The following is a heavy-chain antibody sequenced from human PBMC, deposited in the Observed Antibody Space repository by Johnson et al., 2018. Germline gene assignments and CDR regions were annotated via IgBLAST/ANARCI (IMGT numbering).Heavy chain of an antibody. Sequence: QVQLQESGPGLVKPSETLSLTCTVSGGSMTDYHWSWIRQSPGKGLEWIGYIFYTGNTNYNPSLKSRVTISAHTSKNQFSLNLRAVTAADTAIYYCVRDYAFDLWGQGTMVTVSS. CDR3: VRDYAFDL. J-gene: IGHJ3*01. CDR1: GGSMTDYH. V-gene: IGHV4-59*01. CDR2: IFYTGNT.